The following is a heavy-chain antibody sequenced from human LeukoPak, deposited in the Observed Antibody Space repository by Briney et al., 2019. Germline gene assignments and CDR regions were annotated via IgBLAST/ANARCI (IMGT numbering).Heavy chain of an antibody. D-gene: IGHD7-27*01. CDR1: RFTFSSYT. Sequence: PGGSLRLPCAASRFTFSSYTMNWVRQAPGKGLEWVSSISSSSSYIYYADSVKGRFTISRDNAKNSLYLQMNSLRAEDTAMYYCARDNWGLDYWGQGTLVTVSS. CDR3: ARDNWGLDY. J-gene: IGHJ4*02. V-gene: IGHV3-21*01. CDR2: ISSSSSYI.